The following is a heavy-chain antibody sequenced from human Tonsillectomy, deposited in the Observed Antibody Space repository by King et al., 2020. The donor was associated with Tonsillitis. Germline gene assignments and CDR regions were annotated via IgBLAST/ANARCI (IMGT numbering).Heavy chain of an antibody. J-gene: IGHJ4*02. D-gene: IGHD2-15*01. CDR2: ISYDESKK. V-gene: IGHV3-30*18. CDR3: AKGPQGGGTFDF. Sequence: QLVQSGGGVVQPGRSLRLSCAASGFTFSSYGMHWVRQAPGKGLEWVAFISYDESKKYYADSVKGRFTISRDNSKNTLYVQMNSLRAEDTAVYYCAKGPQGGGTFDFWGQGSLVTVSS. CDR1: GFTFSSYG.